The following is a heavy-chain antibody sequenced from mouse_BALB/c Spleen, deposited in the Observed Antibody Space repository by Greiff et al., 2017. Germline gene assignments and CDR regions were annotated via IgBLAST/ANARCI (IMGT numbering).Heavy chain of an antibody. Sequence: EVKLVESGGGLVQPGGSLKLSCAASGFTFSSYGMSWVRQTPDKRLELVATINSNGGSTYYPDSVKGRFTISRDNAKNTLYLQMSSLKSEDTAMYYCARVYGPYFEYWGQGTTLTVSS. D-gene: IGHD1-1*01. J-gene: IGHJ2*01. V-gene: IGHV5-6-3*01. CDR2: INSNGGST. CDR3: ARVYGPYFEY. CDR1: GFTFSSYG.